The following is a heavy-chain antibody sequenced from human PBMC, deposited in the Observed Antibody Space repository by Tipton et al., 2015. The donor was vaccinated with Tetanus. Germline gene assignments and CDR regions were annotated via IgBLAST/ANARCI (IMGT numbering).Heavy chain of an antibody. CDR3: VRAKLRRGFSGYLYYDL. V-gene: IGHV4-61*08. Sequence: TLSLTCTVSGGSLRSGDHYWSWIRQPPGKGLEWLAYISASGSTNSNYSLKSRITISRDTSKNQFSLKLTSVTAADSAIYYCVRAKLRRGFSGYLYYDLWGCGTLVTVSS. CDR1: GGSLRSGDHY. D-gene: IGHD5-12*01. J-gene: IGHJ2*01. CDR2: ISASGST.